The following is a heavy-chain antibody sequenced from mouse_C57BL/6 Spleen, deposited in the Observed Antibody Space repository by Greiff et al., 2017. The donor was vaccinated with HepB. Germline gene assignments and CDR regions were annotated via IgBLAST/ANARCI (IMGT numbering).Heavy chain of an antibody. V-gene: IGHV14-2*01. Sequence: EVKLEESGAELVKPGASVKLSCTASGFNIKDYYMHWVKQRTEQGLEWIGRIDPEGGETKYAPKFQGTATITADTSSNTAYLQLSSLTSEDTAVYYCARSGTTVVEGYAMDYWGQGTSVTVSS. CDR1: GFNIKDYY. CDR2: IDPEGGET. D-gene: IGHD1-1*01. J-gene: IGHJ4*01. CDR3: ARSGTTVVEGYAMDY.